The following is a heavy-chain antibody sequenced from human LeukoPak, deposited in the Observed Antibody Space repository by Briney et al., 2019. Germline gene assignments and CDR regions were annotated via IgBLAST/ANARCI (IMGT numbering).Heavy chain of an antibody. J-gene: IGHJ6*02. CDR2: VGVGGDT. Sequence: QSGGSLRLSCAASGFIVSNYDMHWVRQRAGKGLEWVSTVGVGGDTFYIDSEEGRFTSSRDDAKNSLFLQMNSLRGGDTAVYYCTREKVLAVAAKNYYYGMDVWGQGTTVTVSS. D-gene: IGHD6-19*01. CDR3: TREKVLAVAAKNYYYGMDV. CDR1: GFIVSNYD. V-gene: IGHV3-13*01.